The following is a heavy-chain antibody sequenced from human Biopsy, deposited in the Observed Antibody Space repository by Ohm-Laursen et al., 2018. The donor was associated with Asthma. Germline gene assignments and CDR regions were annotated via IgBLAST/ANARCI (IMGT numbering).Heavy chain of an antibody. Sequence: SSLRLSCAASGFMFRSFGMHRVRQAPGKGLEWVAVISYDGNHKFYEDSVKGRFTISRDNSKNTLYLQMNSLRTEDTAVYYCAKRRGYSGHDNDYWGQGTLVIVSS. D-gene: IGHD5-12*01. J-gene: IGHJ4*02. V-gene: IGHV3-30*18. CDR3: AKRRGYSGHDNDY. CDR1: GFMFRSFG. CDR2: ISYDGNHK.